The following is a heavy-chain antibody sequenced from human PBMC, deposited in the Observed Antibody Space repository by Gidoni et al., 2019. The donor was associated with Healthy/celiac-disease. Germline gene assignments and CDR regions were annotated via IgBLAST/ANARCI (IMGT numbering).Heavy chain of an antibody. D-gene: IGHD3-22*01. V-gene: IGHV3-21*01. CDR2: ISSSSSYI. CDR3: ASELHPYDSTETMFDY. J-gene: IGHJ4*02. CDR1: GFTFVSYS. Sequence: EVQLVESGGGLVKPGGSLRLSCPASGFTFVSYSMNWVRQPPGKGLAWVSSISSSSSYIYYADSVKGRFTISRDNAKNSLYLQMNSLRAEDTAVYYCASELHPYDSTETMFDYWGQGTLVTVSS.